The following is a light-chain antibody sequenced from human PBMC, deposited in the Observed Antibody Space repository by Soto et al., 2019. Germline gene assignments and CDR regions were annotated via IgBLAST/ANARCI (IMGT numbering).Light chain of an antibody. J-gene: IGKJ4*01. CDR3: QQSYSTPRLT. CDR2: AAS. V-gene: IGKV1-39*01. CDR1: QSISRY. Sequence: DIQMTQSPSSLSASVGDRVTITCRASQSISRYLNWYQQKPGTAPKFLIYAASSLQSGVPSRFSGSGSGTDFTLTISSLQPEDFATYYCQQSYSTPRLTFGGGTKVEIK.